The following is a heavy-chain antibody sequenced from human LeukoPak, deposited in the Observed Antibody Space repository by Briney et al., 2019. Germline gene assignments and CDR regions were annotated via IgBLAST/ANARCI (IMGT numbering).Heavy chain of an antibody. D-gene: IGHD6-13*01. V-gene: IGHV3-30*03. J-gene: IGHJ5*02. CDR3: ARPRGAAAGTFGFDP. CDR2: ISYDGSNK. CDR1: GFTFASYV. Sequence: GGSLRLSCAASGFTFASYVMHWVRQAPGKGLQWVALISYDGSNKYYADSVKGRFTISRDNSKNTLYLQMNSLRAEDTAVYYCARPRGAAAGTFGFDPWGQGTLVTVSS.